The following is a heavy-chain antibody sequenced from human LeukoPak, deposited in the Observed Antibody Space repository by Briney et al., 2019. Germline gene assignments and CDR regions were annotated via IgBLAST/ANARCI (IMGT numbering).Heavy chain of an antibody. CDR1: GFTFSSCG. CDR3: AKDSVLSSSSYNWFDP. V-gene: IGHV3-30*18. CDR2: ISYDGSNK. Sequence: GGSLRLSCAASGFTFSSCGMHWVRQAPGKGLEWVAVISYDGSNKYYADSVKGRFTISRDNSKNTLYLQMNSLRAEDTAVYYCAKDSVLSSSSYNWFDPWGQGTLVTVSS. D-gene: IGHD6-6*01. J-gene: IGHJ5*02.